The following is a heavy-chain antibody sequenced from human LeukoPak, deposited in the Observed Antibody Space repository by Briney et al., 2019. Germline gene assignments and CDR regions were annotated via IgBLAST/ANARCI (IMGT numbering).Heavy chain of an antibody. CDR1: GFTVSSIY. V-gene: IGHV3-66*02. Sequence: GGSLRLSCGASGFTVSSIYMSWVRQAPGKGLEWVSIIYTGGSTHYVDSVKGRFTISRDNSKNTLYLQMNSLRVEDTAVYYCARGGISSSWSEGAFDIWGQGTMVTVSS. J-gene: IGHJ3*02. CDR2: IYTGGST. CDR3: ARGGISSSWSEGAFDI. D-gene: IGHD6-13*01.